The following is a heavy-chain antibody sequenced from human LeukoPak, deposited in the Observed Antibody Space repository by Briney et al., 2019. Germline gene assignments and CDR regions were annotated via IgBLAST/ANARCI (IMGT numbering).Heavy chain of an antibody. J-gene: IGHJ6*02. V-gene: IGHV4-38-2*02. Sequence: SETLSLTCTVSGYSISSGYHWGWIRQPPGKGLQWIGCIYHSGSTYYNPSLKSRVTISVDTSKNQFSLKLSSVTAADTAVYYCARHHRCSGGSCYYYGMDVWGQGTTVTVSS. D-gene: IGHD2-15*01. CDR2: IYHSGST. CDR3: ARHHRCSGGSCYYYGMDV. CDR1: GYSISSGYH.